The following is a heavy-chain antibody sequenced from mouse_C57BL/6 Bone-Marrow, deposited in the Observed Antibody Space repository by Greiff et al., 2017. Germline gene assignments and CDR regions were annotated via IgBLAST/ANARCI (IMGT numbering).Heavy chain of an antibody. V-gene: IGHV1-55*01. Sequence: QVQLQQPGAELVKPGASVKMSCKASGYTFTSYWITWVKQRPGQGLEWIGDIYPGSGSTNYNEKFKGKAKLTVDTSSSTAYMQLSSLTSEDSAVYYCARPYYSNYWYFDVWGTGTTVTVSS. CDR3: ARPYYSNYWYFDV. CDR1: GYTFTSYW. CDR2: IYPGSGST. D-gene: IGHD2-5*01. J-gene: IGHJ1*03.